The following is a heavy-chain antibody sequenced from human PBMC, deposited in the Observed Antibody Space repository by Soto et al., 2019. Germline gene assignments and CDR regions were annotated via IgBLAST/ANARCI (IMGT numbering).Heavy chain of an antibody. CDR3: ASVVRGGYDALDI. J-gene: IGHJ3*02. CDR1: GGTFSSYT. D-gene: IGHD3-10*01. CDR2: IIPILGIA. Sequence: QVQLVQSGAEVKKPGSSVKVSCKASGGTFSSYTISWVRQAPGQGLEWMGRIIPILGIANYAQKFQGRVTITADKPTSTPYMELSSLSSEDTAVYYCASVVRGGYDALDIWGQGPVVTVSS. V-gene: IGHV1-69*02.